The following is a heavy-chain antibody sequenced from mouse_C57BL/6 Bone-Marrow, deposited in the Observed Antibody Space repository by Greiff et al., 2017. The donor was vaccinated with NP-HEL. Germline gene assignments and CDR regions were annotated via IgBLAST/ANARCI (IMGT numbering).Heavy chain of an antibody. Sequence: EVQLVESGGGLVKPGGSLKLSCAASGFTFSSYAMSWVRQTPEKRLEWVATISDGGSYTYYPDNVKGRFTISRDNAKNNLYLQMSHLKSEDTAMYYCARDPFITTVVATYYYAMDYWGQGTSVTVSS. D-gene: IGHD1-1*01. CDR2: ISDGGSYT. J-gene: IGHJ4*01. CDR3: ARDPFITTVVATYYYAMDY. V-gene: IGHV5-4*01. CDR1: GFTFSSYA.